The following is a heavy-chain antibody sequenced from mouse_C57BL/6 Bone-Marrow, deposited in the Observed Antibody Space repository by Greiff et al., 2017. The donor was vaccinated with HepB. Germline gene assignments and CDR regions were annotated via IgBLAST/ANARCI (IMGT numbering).Heavy chain of an antibody. CDR2: IYPGNSDT. V-gene: IGHV1-5*01. CDR3: TRGYGSSPYYAMDY. Sequence: DVKLQESGTVLARPGASVKMSCKTSGYTFTSYWMHWVKQRPGQGLEWIGAIYPGNSDTSYNQKFKGKAKLTAVTSASTAYMELSSLTNEDSAVYYCTRGYGSSPYYAMDYWGQGTSVTVSS. J-gene: IGHJ4*01. D-gene: IGHD1-1*01. CDR1: GYTFTSYW.